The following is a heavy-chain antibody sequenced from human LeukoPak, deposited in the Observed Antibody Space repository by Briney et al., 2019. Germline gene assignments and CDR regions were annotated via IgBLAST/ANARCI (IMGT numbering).Heavy chain of an antibody. V-gene: IGHV3-48*03. J-gene: IGHJ5*02. CDR1: GFTFSSYE. CDR3: ARAPLSGSYLINWFDP. Sequence: GGSLRLSCAASGFTFSSYEMNWVRQAPGKGLEWVSYISSSGSTIYYADSVKGRFIISRDNAKNSLYLQMNSLRGEDTAVYYCARAPLSGSYLINWFDPWGQGTLVTVSS. CDR2: ISSSGSTI. D-gene: IGHD1-26*01.